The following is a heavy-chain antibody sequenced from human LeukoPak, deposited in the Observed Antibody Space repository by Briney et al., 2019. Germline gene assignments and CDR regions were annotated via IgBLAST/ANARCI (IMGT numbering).Heavy chain of an antibody. Sequence: SETLSLTCAVYGGSFSGYYWSWIRQPPGKGLEWIGEINHRGGTNYNPSLKSRVTISVDTSKNLFSLKLSSVTAADTAVYYCARRFPFLGYWGQGTLVTVSS. CDR3: ARRFPFLGY. V-gene: IGHV4-34*01. CDR2: INHRGGT. J-gene: IGHJ4*02. D-gene: IGHD3-3*01. CDR1: GGSFSGYY.